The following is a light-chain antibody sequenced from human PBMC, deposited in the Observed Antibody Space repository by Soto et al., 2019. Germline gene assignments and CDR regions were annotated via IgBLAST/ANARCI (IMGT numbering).Light chain of an antibody. V-gene: IGLV2-14*01. CDR1: SSDVGGCNY. CDR2: DVS. J-gene: IGLJ1*01. Sequence: QSALTQPASVSGSPGQSITISCTGTSSDVGGCNYVSWYQQHPGKAPKLMIYDVSNRPSGVSNRFSGSKSANTASLTISGLQAEDEADYYCSSYTTTSTYVFGTGTKVTVL. CDR3: SSYTTTSTYV.